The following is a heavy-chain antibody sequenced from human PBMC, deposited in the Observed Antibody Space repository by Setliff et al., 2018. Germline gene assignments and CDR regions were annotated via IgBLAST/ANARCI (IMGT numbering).Heavy chain of an antibody. CDR2: ISSSGSLT. J-gene: IGHJ4*02. CDR1: GFTFSTYT. V-gene: IGHV3-21*04. D-gene: IGHD2-15*01. Sequence: PGGSLRLSCAVSGFTFSTYTMNWVRQAPGKGLEWVSYISSSGSLTLYADSVRGRFSISRDNIKDSLYLQMNSLRSEDTAVYYCARALGGNYFDYWGPGILVTVSS. CDR3: ARALGGNYFDY.